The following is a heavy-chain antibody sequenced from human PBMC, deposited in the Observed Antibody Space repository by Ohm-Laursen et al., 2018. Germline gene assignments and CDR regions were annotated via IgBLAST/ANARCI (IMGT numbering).Heavy chain of an antibody. CDR1: GASINNYY. CDR3: ARDRIAYCTSTSCDNFGLDV. CDR2: INYSGNT. J-gene: IGHJ6*01. D-gene: IGHD2-2*01. V-gene: IGHV4-59*13. Sequence: SGTLSLTCNVSGASINNYYWSWIRQPPGRGLEWIGYINYSGNTKYNPSLKSRVTISVDTSKNQFSLKLTSVTAADTAVYYCARDRIAYCTSTSCDNFGLDVWGQGTTVTVSS.